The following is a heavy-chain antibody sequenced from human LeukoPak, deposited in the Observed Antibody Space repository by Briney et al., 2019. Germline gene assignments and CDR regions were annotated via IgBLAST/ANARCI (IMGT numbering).Heavy chain of an antibody. CDR2: INPNSGDP. J-gene: IGHJ6*03. CDR1: GYTFTDSY. V-gene: IGHV1-2*06. D-gene: IGHD2-8*01. Sequence: ASVKVSCKTSGYTFTDSYIHWVRQAPGQGLEWMGRINPNSGDPNYPQKFQGRVTMTRDTSISTAYMEMSSLTSDDMAVYYCARSARHCNNGVCFTDYYIDLWGKGTTVIVSS. CDR3: ARSARHCNNGVCFTDYYIDL.